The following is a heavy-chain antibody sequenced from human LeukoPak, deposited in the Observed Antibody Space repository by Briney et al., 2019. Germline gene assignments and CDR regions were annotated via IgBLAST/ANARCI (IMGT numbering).Heavy chain of an antibody. Sequence: GGSLRLSCAASGFTFSSYGMHWVRQAPGKGLEWVAVISYDGSNKYYADSVKGRFTISRDNSKNTLYLQMNSLRAEHTAVYYCAKSKGWFGELLVGYGMDVWGQGTTVTVSS. V-gene: IGHV3-30*18. CDR1: GFTFSSYG. CDR2: ISYDGSNK. J-gene: IGHJ6*02. D-gene: IGHD3-10*01. CDR3: AKSKGWFGELLVGYGMDV.